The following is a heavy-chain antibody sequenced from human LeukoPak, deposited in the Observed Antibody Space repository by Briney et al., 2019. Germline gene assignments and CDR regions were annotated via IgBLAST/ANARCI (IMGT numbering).Heavy chain of an antibody. CDR3: TTDATWIQLWLPYDY. J-gene: IGHJ4*02. CDR1: GFTFSNAW. D-gene: IGHD5-18*01. Sequence: GGSLILSCAASGFTFSNAWMSWVRQAPGKGLEWVGRIKSKTDGGTTDYAAPVKGRFTISRDDSKNTLYLQMNSLKTEDTAVYYCTTDATWIQLWLPYDYWGQGTLVTVSS. CDR2: IKSKTDGGTT. V-gene: IGHV3-15*01.